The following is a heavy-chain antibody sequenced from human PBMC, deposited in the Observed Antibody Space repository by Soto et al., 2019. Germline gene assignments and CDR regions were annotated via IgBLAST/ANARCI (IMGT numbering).Heavy chain of an antibody. V-gene: IGHV3-74*01. Sequence: EVQLVESGGGLVQPGGSLRLSCAASGFTFNSYWMHWVRQAPGKGLVWGSRINSDGSSTYYADSVKGRFTISRDNAKNTLYLQMNSLRAEDTAVYYCATHLPNYWGQGTLVTVSS. CDR3: ATHLPNY. CDR1: GFTFNSYW. CDR2: INSDGSST. J-gene: IGHJ4*02.